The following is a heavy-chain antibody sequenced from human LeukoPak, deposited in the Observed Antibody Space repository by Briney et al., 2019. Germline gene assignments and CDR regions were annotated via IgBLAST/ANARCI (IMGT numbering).Heavy chain of an antibody. J-gene: IGHJ5*02. Sequence: PSETLSLTCAVYGGSFSGYYWSWIRQPPGKGLEWIGEINHSGSTNYNPSLKSRVTISVDTSKNQFSLKLSSVTAADTAVYYCARHYTTYYYGSGSYSRVCWFDPWGPGTLVTVSS. V-gene: IGHV4-34*01. CDR2: INHSGST. CDR1: GGSFSGYY. CDR3: ARHYTTYYYGSGSYSRVCWFDP. D-gene: IGHD3-10*01.